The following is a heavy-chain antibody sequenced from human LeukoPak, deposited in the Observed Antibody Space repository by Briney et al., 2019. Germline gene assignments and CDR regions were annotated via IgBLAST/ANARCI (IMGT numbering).Heavy chain of an antibody. CDR1: GFTFSSYA. J-gene: IGHJ4*02. D-gene: IGHD1-1*01. CDR3: ATNWNLDY. V-gene: IGHV3-23*01. Sequence: GGSLRLSCAASGFTFSSYAMSWVRQAPGKGLECISVISGSGGNTYYADSVKGRFTISRDNSKNTLYLQIHSLRAEDTALYYCATNWNLDYWGQGTLVTVSS. CDR2: ISGSGGNT.